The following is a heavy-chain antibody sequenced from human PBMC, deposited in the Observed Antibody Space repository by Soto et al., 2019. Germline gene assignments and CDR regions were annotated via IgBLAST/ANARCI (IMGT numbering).Heavy chain of an antibody. D-gene: IGHD3-3*01. CDR2: IYYSGST. Sequence: PSETLSLTCTVSGGSISSSSYYWGWIRQPPGKGLEWIGSIYYSGSTYYTPSLKSRVTISVDTSKNQFSLKLSSVTAADTAVYYCARTYYDFWSGYYYSFDYWGQGTLVTVSS. J-gene: IGHJ4*02. V-gene: IGHV4-39*01. CDR3: ARTYYDFWSGYYYSFDY. CDR1: GGSISSSSYY.